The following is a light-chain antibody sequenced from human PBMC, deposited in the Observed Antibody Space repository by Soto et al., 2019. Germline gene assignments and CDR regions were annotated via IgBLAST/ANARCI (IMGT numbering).Light chain of an antibody. J-gene: IGKJ2*01. CDR2: DAS. CDR3: QQYPGYT. Sequence: EIVLTQSPATLSLSPGERATLSCRASQSVSSYLAWYQQKPGQAPRLLIYDASNRATGIPARFSGSGSGTDFTLTISSLEPEDFAVYYCQQYPGYTFGQGTKLEIK. V-gene: IGKV3-11*01. CDR1: QSVSSY.